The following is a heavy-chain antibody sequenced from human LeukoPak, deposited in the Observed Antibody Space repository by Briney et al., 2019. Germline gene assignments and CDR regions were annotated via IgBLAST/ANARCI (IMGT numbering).Heavy chain of an antibody. J-gene: IGHJ4*02. Sequence: GGSLRLSGAASGFTFSSYSMNWVRQAPGKGLEWVASIISSSSYIYYADSVKGRFTISRDNAKNSLYLQMNSLRAEDTAVYYCARDTAMVLGAYYFDYWGQGTLVTVSS. D-gene: IGHD5-18*01. V-gene: IGHV3-21*01. CDR3: ARDTAMVLGAYYFDY. CDR2: IISSSSYI. CDR1: GFTFSSYS.